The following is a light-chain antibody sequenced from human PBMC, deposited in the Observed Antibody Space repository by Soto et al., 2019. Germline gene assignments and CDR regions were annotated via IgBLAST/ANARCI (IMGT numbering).Light chain of an antibody. Sequence: QAVVTQPPSASGTHGKRVTISCSGSSSNIGSNYVYWYQQLPGTAPKLLIYRNNQRPSGVPDRFSGSKSGTSASLAISGLRSEDEADYYCAAWDDSLSGVVFGGGTKLTVL. V-gene: IGLV1-47*01. CDR1: SSNIGSNY. CDR2: RNN. CDR3: AAWDDSLSGVV. J-gene: IGLJ2*01.